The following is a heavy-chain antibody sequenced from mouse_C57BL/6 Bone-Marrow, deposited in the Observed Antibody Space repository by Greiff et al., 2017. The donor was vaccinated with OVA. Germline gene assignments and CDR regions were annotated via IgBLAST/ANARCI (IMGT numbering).Heavy chain of an antibody. V-gene: IGHV5-4*01. CDR3: ARGSLYYAMDY. J-gene: IGHJ4*01. Sequence: EVQRVESGGGLVKPGGSLKLSCAASGFTFSSYAMSWVRQTPEKRLEWVATISDGGSYTYYPDNVKGRFTISRDNAKNNLYLQMSHLKSEDTAMYYCARGSLYYAMDYCGHGTSATVSS. CDR2: ISDGGSYT. CDR1: GFTFSSYA.